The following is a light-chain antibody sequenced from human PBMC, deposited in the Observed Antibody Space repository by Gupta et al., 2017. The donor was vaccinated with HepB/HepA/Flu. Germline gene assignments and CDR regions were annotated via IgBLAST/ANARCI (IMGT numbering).Light chain of an antibody. CDR2: SKN. Sequence: QSVLTQPPSASGTPGQRVTISCSGSSSNIGSNTVNWYQQLPGTAPKLLIYSKNQRPSGVTDRVSCYKAGNYASRAIRGLQSEDEADDYCAEWDDSLKACVFGGGTKVTVI. J-gene: IGLJ3*02. CDR1: SSNIGSNT. CDR3: AEWDDSLKACV. V-gene: IGLV1-44*01.